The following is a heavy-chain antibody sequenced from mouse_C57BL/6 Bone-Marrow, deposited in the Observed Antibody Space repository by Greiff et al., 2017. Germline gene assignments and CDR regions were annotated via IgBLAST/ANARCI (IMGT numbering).Heavy chain of an antibody. J-gene: IGHJ4*01. CDR1: GFTFSDYY. Sequence: EVQLVESEGGLVQPGSSMKLSCTASGFTFSDYYMAWVRQVPEKGLEWVANINYDGSSTYYLDSLKSRFIISRDNATNILYLQMISLKSEDTATYYCARGWVYAMDYWGQGTSVTVSS. D-gene: IGHD4-1*01. CDR3: ARGWVYAMDY. CDR2: INYDGSST. V-gene: IGHV5-16*01.